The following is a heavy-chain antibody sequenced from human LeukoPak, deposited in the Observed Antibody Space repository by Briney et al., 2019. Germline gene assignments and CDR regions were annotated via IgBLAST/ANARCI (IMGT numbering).Heavy chain of an antibody. CDR3: ARVTYYYDSSGYKLPYYFDY. CDR2: ISAYNGNT. CDR1: GYTFTSYG. V-gene: IGHV1-18*01. Sequence: ASVKVSCKASGYTFTSYGISWVRQAPGHGLEWMGWISAYNGNTNYAQKLQGRVTMTTDTSTSTAYMELRSLRSDDTAVYYCARVTYYYDSSGYKLPYYFDYWGQGTLVTVSS. D-gene: IGHD3-22*01. J-gene: IGHJ4*02.